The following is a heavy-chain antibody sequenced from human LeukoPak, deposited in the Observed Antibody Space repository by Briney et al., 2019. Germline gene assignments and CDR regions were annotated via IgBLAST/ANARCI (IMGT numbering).Heavy chain of an antibody. D-gene: IGHD4-17*01. J-gene: IGHJ4*02. CDR1: GFTFSSYS. CDR3: ARALDYGDYPYYFDY. V-gene: IGHV3-21*01. Sequence: GGSLRLSCAASGFTFSSYSMNWVRQAPWKGLEWVSSISSSSSYIYYADSVKGRFTISRDNAKNSLYLQMNSLRAEDTAVYYCARALDYGDYPYYFDYWGQGTLVTVSS. CDR2: ISSSSSYI.